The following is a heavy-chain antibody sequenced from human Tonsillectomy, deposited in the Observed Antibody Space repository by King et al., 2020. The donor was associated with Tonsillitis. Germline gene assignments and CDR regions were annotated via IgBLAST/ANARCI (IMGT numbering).Heavy chain of an antibody. Sequence: VQLVESGGGVVQPGRSLRLSCAASGFIFSNYTMHWVRQTPGKGLEWVAVISSDGSNKYYANSVTGRFTISRDNSKKTLYLRMNSLRAEDTAVYYCATLLVDSGSYYNNWFYPWGQGTLVTVSS. CDR3: ATLLVDSGSYYNNWFYP. J-gene: IGHJ5*02. D-gene: IGHD3-10*01. CDR2: ISSDGSNK. V-gene: IGHV3-30-3*01. CDR1: GFIFSNYT.